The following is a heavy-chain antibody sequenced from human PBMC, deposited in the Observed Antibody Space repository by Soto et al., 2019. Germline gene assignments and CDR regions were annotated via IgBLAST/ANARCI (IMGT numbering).Heavy chain of an antibody. CDR1: GFTISDYW. D-gene: IGHD2-21*02. CDR3: ARSIVVVTALDY. CDR2: IKQDGNEK. Sequence: GGSLRLPCAVSGFTISDYWMSWVCQAPGKGLEWVANIKQDGNEKYYVDSVKGRFTISRDNAKNSLYLQMNSLRAEDTAVYYCARSIVVVTALDYWGQGTLVTVSS. J-gene: IGHJ4*02. V-gene: IGHV3-7*01.